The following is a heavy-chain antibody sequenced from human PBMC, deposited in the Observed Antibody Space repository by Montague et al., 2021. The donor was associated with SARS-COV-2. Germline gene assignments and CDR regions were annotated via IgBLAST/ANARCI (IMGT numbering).Heavy chain of an antibody. J-gene: IGHJ4*02. V-gene: IGHV4-59*01. D-gene: IGHD2-2*03. CDR3: ARVDSLVYFDY. Sequence: SETLSLTCTVSGDSMTYFYRSWIRQPPGKGLEWIGYIYYSGSTNYNPSLKSRVTISVDTSKNQFSLKLSSVTAADTAVYYCARVDSLVYFDYWGQGTLVTVSS. CDR1: GDSMTYFY. CDR2: IYYSGST.